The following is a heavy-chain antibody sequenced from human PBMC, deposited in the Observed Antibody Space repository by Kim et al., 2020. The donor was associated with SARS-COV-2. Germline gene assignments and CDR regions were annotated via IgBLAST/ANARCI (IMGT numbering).Heavy chain of an antibody. D-gene: IGHD2-8*02. CDR2: IRDKPNNYAT. V-gene: IGHV3-73*01. CDR3: TTPGGGISDY. CDR1: GFTFSDSA. Sequence: GGSLRLSCAASGFTFSDSAMHWVRQASGKGLEWVCRIRDKPNNYATAYAASVRGRFTISRDDSKSTAYLQMNSLKTEDTALYYCTTPGGGISDYWGQGTLVTVSS. J-gene: IGHJ4*02.